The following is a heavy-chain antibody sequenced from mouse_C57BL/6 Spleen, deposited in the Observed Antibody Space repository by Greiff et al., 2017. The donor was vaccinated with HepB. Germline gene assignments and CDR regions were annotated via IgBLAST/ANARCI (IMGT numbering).Heavy chain of an antibody. D-gene: IGHD1-1*01. CDR3: AREEVLLLGAWFAY. CDR2: ISYDGSN. Sequence: EVKLLESGPGLVKPSQSLSLTCSVTGYSITSGYYWNWIRQFPGNKLEWMGYISYDGSNNYNPSLKNRISITRDTSKNQFFLKLNSVTTEDTATYYCAREEVLLLGAWFAYWGQGTLVTVSA. V-gene: IGHV3-6*01. CDR1: GYSITSGYY. J-gene: IGHJ3*01.